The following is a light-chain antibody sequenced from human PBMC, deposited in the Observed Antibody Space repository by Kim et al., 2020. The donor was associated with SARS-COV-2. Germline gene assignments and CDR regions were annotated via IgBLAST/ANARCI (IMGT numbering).Light chain of an antibody. CDR2: AAS. CDR3: QRADSFPLG. CDR1: QDISSW. V-gene: IGKV1-12*01. Sequence: SGGGRGTITCRASQDISSWLAWYQQKPGKAPKLLISAASSLQSGVPSRFSGSGSGTDFTLTISSLQSEDFASYYCQRADSFPLGFGGGTKVDIK. J-gene: IGKJ4*01.